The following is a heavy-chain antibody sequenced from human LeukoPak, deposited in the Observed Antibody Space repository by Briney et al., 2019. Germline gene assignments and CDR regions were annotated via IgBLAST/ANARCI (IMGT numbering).Heavy chain of an antibody. Sequence: RWASVKVSCKASGYTFTGYYMHWVRQAPGQGLEWMGWINPNSGGTNYAQKFQGWVTMTRDTSISTAYMELSRLRSDDTAVYYCAREVVRIAAAGRYYFDYWGQGTLVTVSS. CDR3: AREVVRIAAAGRYYFDY. CDR2: INPNSGGT. D-gene: IGHD6-13*01. V-gene: IGHV1-2*04. J-gene: IGHJ4*02. CDR1: GYTFTGYY.